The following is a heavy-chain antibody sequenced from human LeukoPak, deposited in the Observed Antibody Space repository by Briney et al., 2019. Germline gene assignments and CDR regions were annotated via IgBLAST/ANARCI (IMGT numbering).Heavy chain of an antibody. CDR1: GGSISGYY. Sequence: SETLSLTCTVSGGSISGYYWSWIRQPPGKGLEWIGYIYPSGSTKYNPSLESRLTISVGTSKDQFSLKLSSMTAADTAVYYCARHYGSGTYPLDYWGQGTLVTVSS. V-gene: IGHV4-59*08. CDR2: IYPSGST. CDR3: ARHYGSGTYPLDY. D-gene: IGHD3-10*01. J-gene: IGHJ4*02.